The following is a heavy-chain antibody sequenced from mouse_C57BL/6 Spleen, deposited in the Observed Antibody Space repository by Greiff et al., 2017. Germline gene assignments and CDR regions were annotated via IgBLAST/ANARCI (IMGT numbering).Heavy chain of an antibody. CDR1: GFSLTSYG. J-gene: IGHJ3*01. Sequence: VQLQESGPGLVAPSQSLSITCTVSGFSLTSYGVSWVRQPPGKGLEWLGVIWGAGGTNYHSALISRLSISKDNSKSQVFLKLNSLQTDDTATYYGAKPELWYSQTWFAYWGQGTLVTVSA. CDR2: IWGAGGT. V-gene: IGHV2-3*01. CDR3: AKPELWYSQTWFAY. D-gene: IGHD2-1*01.